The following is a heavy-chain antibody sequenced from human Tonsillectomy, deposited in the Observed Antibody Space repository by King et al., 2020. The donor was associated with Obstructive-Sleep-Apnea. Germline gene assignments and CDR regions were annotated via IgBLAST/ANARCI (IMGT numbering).Heavy chain of an antibody. J-gene: IGHJ2*01. V-gene: IGHV3-33*06. D-gene: IGHD3-10*01. CDR2: IWYDGSNK. CDR1: GFTFSSYG. CDR3: AKEKGMVRGYWYFDL. Sequence: VQLVESGGGVVQPGRSLRLSCAASGFTFSSYGMHWVRQAPGKGLEWVAVIWYDGSNKYYADSVKGRFTISRDNSKNTLYLQMNSLRAEDTAVYYCAKEKGMVRGYWYFDLWGRGTLVTVSS.